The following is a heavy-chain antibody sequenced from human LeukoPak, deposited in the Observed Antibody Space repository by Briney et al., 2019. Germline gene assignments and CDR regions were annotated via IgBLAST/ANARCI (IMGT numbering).Heavy chain of an antibody. CDR2: ISSSSSYI. V-gene: IGHV3-21*01. Sequence: GGSLRLSCAASGFTFSSYSMNWVRQAPGKGLEWVSSISSSSSYIYYADSVKGRFTISRDNAKNSLYLQMNSLRAEDTAVYYCAGDFTSGDVAFDIWGQGTMVTVSS. CDR1: GFTFSSYS. CDR3: AGDFTSGDVAFDI. J-gene: IGHJ3*02. D-gene: IGHD3-10*01.